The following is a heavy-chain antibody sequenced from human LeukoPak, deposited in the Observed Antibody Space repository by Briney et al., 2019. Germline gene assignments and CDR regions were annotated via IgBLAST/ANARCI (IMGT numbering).Heavy chain of an antibody. J-gene: IGHJ4*02. CDR1: GDSISTSGDY. Sequence: SETLSLTCAVSGDSISTSGDYWGWIRQPPGKGLEWIGSIHYSGNTYYNSSLKSRVTISVDTSKNQFSLELTSVTAADTAVYYCARHRLTGTFNFDYWGQGTLVTVSS. CDR2: IHYSGNT. CDR3: ARHRLTGTFNFDY. D-gene: IGHD1-1*01. V-gene: IGHV4-39*01.